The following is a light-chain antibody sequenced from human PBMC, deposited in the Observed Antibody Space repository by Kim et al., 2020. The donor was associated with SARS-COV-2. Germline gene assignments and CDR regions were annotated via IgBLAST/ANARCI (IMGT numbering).Light chain of an antibody. V-gene: IGLV2-14*04. Sequence: PGQSLTISCTGTYSDVGSYHRVSWYQQHPGKAPKLMMYDVSKRPSGVSNRFSGSKSGNTASLTISGLQAEDEADYYCSSYSTTTVLFGGGTQLTVL. CDR3: SSYSTTTVL. CDR2: DVS. J-gene: IGLJ2*01. CDR1: YSDVGSYHR.